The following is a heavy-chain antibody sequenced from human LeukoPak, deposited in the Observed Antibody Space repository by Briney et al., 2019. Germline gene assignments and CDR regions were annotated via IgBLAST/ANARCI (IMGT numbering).Heavy chain of an antibody. CDR2: IY. Sequence: GESLKISCKGSGYSFTSNWIGWVRQMPGKGLEWMGIIYSPSFQGQVTISADKSIITACLQWSSLKASDTAMYYCARYYYDSSGSESNAFDIWGQGTMVTVSS. J-gene: IGHJ3*02. CDR1: GYSFTSNW. CDR3: ARYYYDSSGSESNAFDI. D-gene: IGHD3-22*01. V-gene: IGHV5-51*01.